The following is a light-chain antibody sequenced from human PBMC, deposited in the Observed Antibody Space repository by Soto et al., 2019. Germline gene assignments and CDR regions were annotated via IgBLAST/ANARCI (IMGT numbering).Light chain of an antibody. CDR2: KTS. Sequence: DIVMTQSPSTLSASVGDRVTITCRASQSVSRWLAWYQQKPGKAPKLLISKTSSLKSGVPPRFSGSGSGTEFTLTISSLQPDDFATYYRQQYSSYSAFGQGTKVEIK. CDR3: QQYSSYSA. CDR1: QSVSRW. J-gene: IGKJ1*01. V-gene: IGKV1-5*03.